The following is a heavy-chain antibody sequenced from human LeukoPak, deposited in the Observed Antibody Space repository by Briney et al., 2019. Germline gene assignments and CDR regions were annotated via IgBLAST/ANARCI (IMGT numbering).Heavy chain of an antibody. V-gene: IGHV3-11*04. Sequence: GGSLRLSCAASGFTFSDYYMSWIRQAPGKGLEWVSYISSSGSTIYYADSVKGRFTISRDNAKDSFYLQMNSLRAEDTAVYYCARDLIVGGTNTYFDYWGQGTLVTVSS. CDR1: GFTFSDYY. J-gene: IGHJ4*02. CDR3: ARDLIVGGTNTYFDY. CDR2: ISSSGSTI. D-gene: IGHD1-26*01.